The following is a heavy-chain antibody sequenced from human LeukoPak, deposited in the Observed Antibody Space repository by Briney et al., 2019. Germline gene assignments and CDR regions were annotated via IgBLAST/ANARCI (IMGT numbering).Heavy chain of an antibody. Sequence: RAGGSLRLSCAASRPIFSTYTMHWVRQAPGKGLEWVATISYDGDSSFYADSVKGRFTISRDNSKNTLYLQMNSLRAEDTAVYYCAKRTGSSWTAIDYWGQGTLVTVSS. J-gene: IGHJ4*02. V-gene: IGHV3-30-3*02. CDR3: AKRTGSSWTAIDY. D-gene: IGHD6-13*01. CDR1: RPIFSTYT. CDR2: ISYDGDSS.